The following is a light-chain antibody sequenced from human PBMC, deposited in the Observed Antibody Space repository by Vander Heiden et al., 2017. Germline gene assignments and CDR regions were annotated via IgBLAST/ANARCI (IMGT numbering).Light chain of an antibody. CDR1: QSVSSY. CDR3: QHRSNWPPLT. Sequence: EIVLTQSPATLSLSPGERATLSCRASQSVSSYLAWYQQKPGQAPRLLIYDASNRATGIPARFSGSGYGTDFTLTISSREPEDFAVYYCQHRSNWPPLTFGAGTKVEIK. J-gene: IGKJ4*01. V-gene: IGKV3-11*01. CDR2: DAS.